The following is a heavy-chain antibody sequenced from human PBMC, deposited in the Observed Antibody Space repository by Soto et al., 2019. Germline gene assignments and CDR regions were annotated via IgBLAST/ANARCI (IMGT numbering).Heavy chain of an antibody. CDR2: INHSGST. D-gene: IGHD6-13*01. J-gene: IGHJ4*02. CDR1: GGSFSGYY. CDR3: ARTAAGFMDY. Sequence: PSETLSLTCAVYGGSFSGYYWSWIRQPPGKGLEWIGEINHSGSTNYNPSLKSRVTISVDTSKNQFSLKLSSVTAADTAVYYCARTAAGFMDYWGQGTLVTVSS. V-gene: IGHV4-34*01.